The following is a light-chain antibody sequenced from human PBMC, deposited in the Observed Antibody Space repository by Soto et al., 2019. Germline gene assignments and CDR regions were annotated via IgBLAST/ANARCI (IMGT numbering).Light chain of an antibody. J-gene: IGLJ2*01. CDR3: SSYTSSSTGVV. CDR1: SRDDGGYNY. CDR2: EVS. V-gene: IGLV2-14*01. Sequence: QSALTQPASVSGSPGQSITISCTGTSRDDGGYNYVSWYQQHPGKAPKLMIYEVSNRPSGVSNRFSGSKSGNTASLTISGLQAEDEADYYCSSYTSSSTGVVFGGGTKLTVL.